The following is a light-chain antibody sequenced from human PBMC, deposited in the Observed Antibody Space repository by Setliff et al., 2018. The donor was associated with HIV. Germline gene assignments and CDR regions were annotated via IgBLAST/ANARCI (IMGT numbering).Light chain of an antibody. CDR1: SSDVGGYNY. CDR2: EVS. V-gene: IGLV2-8*01. Sequence: QSALTQPASVSGSPGQSITISCTGTSSDVGGYNYVSWYQQHPGKAPKLMIYEVSKRPSGVPDRFSGSKSGNTASLTVSGLQAEDEADYYCSSYAGSNNRYVFGTGTKVTVL. CDR3: SSYAGSNNRYV. J-gene: IGLJ1*01.